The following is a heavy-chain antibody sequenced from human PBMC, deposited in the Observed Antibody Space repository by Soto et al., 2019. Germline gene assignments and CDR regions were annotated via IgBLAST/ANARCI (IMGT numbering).Heavy chain of an antibody. CDR2: ISSSSSTV. D-gene: IGHD5-12*01. J-gene: IGHJ4*02. CDR1: GFTFNRNV. Sequence: GGSLRLSCAASGFTFNRNVMHWVRQAPGKGLEWVSYISSSSSTVYYADSVKGRFTISRDNAKNSLYLQMNSLRDEDTAVYYCARDGNSGYYYSDYWGQGTLVTVSS. CDR3: ARDGNSGYYYSDY. V-gene: IGHV3-48*02.